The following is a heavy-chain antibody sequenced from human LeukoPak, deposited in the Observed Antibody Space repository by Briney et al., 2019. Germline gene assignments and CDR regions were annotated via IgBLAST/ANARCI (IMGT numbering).Heavy chain of an antibody. CDR3: ARDGSSCSDSGIDY. J-gene: IGHJ4*02. CDR2: INHSGST. CDR1: GGSFSGYY. V-gene: IGHV4-34*01. D-gene: IGHD2-15*01. Sequence: PSETLSLTCAVYGGSFSGYYWSLIRQPPGKGLEWIGEINHSGSTNYNPSLKSRVTISVDTSKNQFSLKLSSVTAADTAVYYCARDGSSCSDSGIDYWGQGTLVTVSS.